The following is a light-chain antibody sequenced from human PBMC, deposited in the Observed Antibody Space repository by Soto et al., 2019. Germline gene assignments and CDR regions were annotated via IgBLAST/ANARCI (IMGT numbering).Light chain of an antibody. CDR3: QQSYSTLMYT. CDR2: AAS. Sequence: DIQMTQSPSSLSASVGDRVTITCRASQSISSYLNWYQQKPGKAPKLLIYAASRLQSGVPPRFXGSGSGTDFTLTISSLQPEDFATYYCQQSYSTLMYTFGQGTKLEIK. J-gene: IGKJ2*01. V-gene: IGKV1-39*01. CDR1: QSISSY.